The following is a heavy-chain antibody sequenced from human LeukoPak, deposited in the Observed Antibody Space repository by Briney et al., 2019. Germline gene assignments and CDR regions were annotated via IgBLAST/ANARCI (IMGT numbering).Heavy chain of an antibody. Sequence: SETLSLTCTVSGGYISSYYWSWIRQPPGEGLEWIGYVYYTGSTNYNPSLKSRVSISVDTSKNQFSLKLRSVSAADTAVYYCARVYYSNSYDYWYFDLWGRGTLVTVSS. J-gene: IGHJ2*01. D-gene: IGHD6-13*01. V-gene: IGHV4-59*01. CDR3: ARVYYSNSYDYWYFDL. CDR2: VYYTGST. CDR1: GGYISSYY.